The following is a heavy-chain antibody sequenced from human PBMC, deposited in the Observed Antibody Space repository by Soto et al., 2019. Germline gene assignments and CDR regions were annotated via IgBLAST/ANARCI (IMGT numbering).Heavy chain of an antibody. J-gene: IGHJ4*02. CDR2: IVVGSGNT. D-gene: IGHD3-3*01. Sequence: SVKVSCKASGFTFTSSAVQWVRQARGQRLKWIGWIVVGSGNTNYAQKFQERVTITRDMSTSTAYMELSSLRSEDTAVYYCAATSPSLRFLEWLDYWGQGTLVTAPQ. CDR1: GFTFTSSA. CDR3: AATSPSLRFLEWLDY. V-gene: IGHV1-58*01.